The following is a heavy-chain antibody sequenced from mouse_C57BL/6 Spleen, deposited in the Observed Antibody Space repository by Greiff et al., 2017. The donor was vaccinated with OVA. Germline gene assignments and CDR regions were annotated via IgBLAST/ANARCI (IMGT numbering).Heavy chain of an antibody. CDR2: ISDGGSYT. CDR1: GFTFSSYA. CDR3: ARDLYYRGAMDY. J-gene: IGHJ4*01. V-gene: IGHV5-4*01. D-gene: IGHD2-12*01. Sequence: VQLKQSGGGLVKPGGSLKLSCAASGFTFSSYAMSWVRQTPEKRLEWVATISDGGSYTYYPDNVKGRFTISRDNAKNNLYLQMSHLNSEDTAMYYCARDLYYRGAMDYWGQGTSVTVSS.